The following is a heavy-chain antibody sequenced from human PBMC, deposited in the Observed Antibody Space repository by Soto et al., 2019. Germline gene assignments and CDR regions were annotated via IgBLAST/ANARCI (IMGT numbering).Heavy chain of an antibody. CDR2: IFWDNDK. V-gene: IGHV2-5*02. J-gene: IGHJ4*02. CDR1: GFSLSARIVG. Sequence: HITLKESGPTLVKTPQNLTLTCSFYGFSLSARIVGEGWIHQHPENALEWLALIFWDNDKWYSTSLRIRLTITDDTSKNLVVLTMTNMDPVDTATYYCAHRSRGYAYYFDQWGQGTLVTVYS. CDR3: AHRSRGYAYYFDQ. D-gene: IGHD5-12*01.